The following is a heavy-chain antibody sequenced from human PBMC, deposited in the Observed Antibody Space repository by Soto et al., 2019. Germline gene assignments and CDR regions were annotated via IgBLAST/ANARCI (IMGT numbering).Heavy chain of an antibody. CDR2: ISGSSDST. V-gene: IGHV3-23*01. CDR1: GVMFSSSA. D-gene: IGHD3-10*01. J-gene: IGHJ5*02. CDR3: ATTFFSGSGSYRGWFDP. Sequence: GGSLRLSCSASGVMFSSSAMTWVRQAPGKGLEWVSVISGSSDSTYYADSVKGRFTISRDNSKDTLYLHMNSLRAEDTALYYCATTFFSGSGSYRGWFDPWGQGTLVTVPS.